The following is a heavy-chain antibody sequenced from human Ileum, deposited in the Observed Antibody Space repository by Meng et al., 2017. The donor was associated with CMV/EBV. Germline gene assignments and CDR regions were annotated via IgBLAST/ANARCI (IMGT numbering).Heavy chain of an antibody. CDR3: ARDPRYSDNWFRAGDFQQ. V-gene: IGHV1-18*01. D-gene: IGHD4-17*01. CDR1: GYDFTCYG. J-gene: IGHJ1*01. CDR2: ISPYSGNT. Sequence: QVQLVQSGAEVKTPGASVKVSCRTSGYDFTCYGISWVRQAPGQGLEWVGWISPYSGNTKYAQKYQGRVILTRDTATNTAYMELTSLVFDDTAAYYCARDPRYSDNWFRAGDFQQWGQGTLVTVSS.